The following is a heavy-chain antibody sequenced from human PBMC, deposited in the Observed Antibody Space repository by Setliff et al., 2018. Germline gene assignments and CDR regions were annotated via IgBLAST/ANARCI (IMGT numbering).Heavy chain of an antibody. CDR3: ARDRGGTNPWFDS. D-gene: IGHD3-10*01. CDR1: GFTFSSWG. V-gene: IGHV3-23*01. Sequence: GGSLRLSCTASGFTFSSWGMSWVRQAPGKGLEWVSGINSGSGFLTHYADSVKGRFTISRDSSKNTLYLQMNSLTAEDTAMYYCARDRGGTNPWFDSWGQGTLVTVSS. CDR2: INSGSGFLT. J-gene: IGHJ5*01.